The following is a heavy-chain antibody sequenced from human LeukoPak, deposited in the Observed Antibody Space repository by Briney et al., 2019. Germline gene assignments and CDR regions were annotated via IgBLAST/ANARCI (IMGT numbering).Heavy chain of an antibody. D-gene: IGHD2-8*01. CDR1: GGSISSYY. Sequence: SETLSLTCTVSGGSISSYYWSWIRQPAGKGLEWVGRIYTSGSPNYNPPLKSLVTMSVDTSKNQFSLKMSSVTAADTAVYYCAREGCTNGVCPVYFQHWGQGTLVTVSS. CDR3: AREGCTNGVCPVYFQH. CDR2: IYTSGSP. V-gene: IGHV4-4*07. J-gene: IGHJ1*01.